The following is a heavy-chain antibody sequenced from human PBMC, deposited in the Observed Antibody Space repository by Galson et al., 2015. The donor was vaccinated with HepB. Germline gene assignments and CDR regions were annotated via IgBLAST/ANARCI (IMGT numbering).Heavy chain of an antibody. D-gene: IGHD6-19*01. CDR3: TRGLTVTGAKYYFDC. CDR2: IRSKTYGGTT. J-gene: IGHJ4*02. V-gene: IGHV3-49*04. CDR1: GFSIGDDA. Sequence: SLRLSCAASGFSIGDDAMSWVRQAPGKGPEWVGFIRSKTYGGTTYYAASVKGRSTISRDDSKDIAYLQMNSLKTEDTAVYYCTRGLTVTGAKYYFDCWGQGTLVTVSS.